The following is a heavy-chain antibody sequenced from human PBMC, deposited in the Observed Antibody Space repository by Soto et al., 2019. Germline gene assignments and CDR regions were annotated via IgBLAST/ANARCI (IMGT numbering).Heavy chain of an antibody. D-gene: IGHD6-19*01. CDR3: ARSFGWYAIDH. J-gene: IGHJ4*02. CDR1: SGSITSEQR. CDR2: IHHSGST. V-gene: IGHV4-4*02. Sequence: QMQLQESGPGLVKPSATLSLICTVSSGSITSEQRWSWVRQPPGKGLEWIGEIHHSGSTNENPSLRSRVTMSVDKSKNQFSLKLNSVTAADTAVYFCARSFGWYAIDHWGQGTLVIVSS.